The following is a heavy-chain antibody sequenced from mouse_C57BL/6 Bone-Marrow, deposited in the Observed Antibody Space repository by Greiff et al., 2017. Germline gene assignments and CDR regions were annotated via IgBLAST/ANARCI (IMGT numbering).Heavy chain of an antibody. V-gene: IGHV1-39*01. J-gene: IGHJ2*01. CDR1: GYSFTDYN. CDR2: INPNYGTT. D-gene: IGHD1-1*01. CDR3: LVGYYYGSLDY. Sequence: QLKESGPELVKPGASVKISCKASGYSFTDYNMNWVKQSNGKSLEWIGVINPNYGTTSYNQKFKGKATLTVDQSSSTAYMQLNSLTSEDSAVYYCLVGYYYGSLDYWGQGTTLTVSS.